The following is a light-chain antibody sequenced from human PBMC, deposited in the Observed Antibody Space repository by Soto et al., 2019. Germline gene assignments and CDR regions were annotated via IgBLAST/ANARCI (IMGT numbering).Light chain of an antibody. Sequence: QSVLTQPASVSGSPGQSITISCTGTSSDVGGYNYVSWFQHHPGKAPKLIIYEVSYRPSGVSNRFSGSKSGDTASLTISGLQAEDEADYYCSSFTNTITRYAFGTGPKGTVL. J-gene: IGLJ1*01. CDR2: EVS. CDR1: SSDVGGYNY. CDR3: SSFTNTITRYA. V-gene: IGLV2-14*01.